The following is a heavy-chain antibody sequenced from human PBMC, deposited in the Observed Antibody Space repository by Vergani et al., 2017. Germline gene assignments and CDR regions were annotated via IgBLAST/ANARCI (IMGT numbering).Heavy chain of an antibody. V-gene: IGHV5-10-1*01. Sequence: QLVQSGAEVKKPGESLKISCKGSGYSFTSYWISWVRQMPGKGLEWMGRIDPSDSYTNYSPSFQGHVTISADKSISTAYLQWSSLKASDTAMYYCARQVAVAGKWWGPYYYYGMDVWGQGTTVTVSS. CDR1: GYSFTSYW. D-gene: IGHD6-19*01. CDR3: ARQVAVAGKWWGPYYYYGMDV. J-gene: IGHJ6*02. CDR2: IDPSDSYT.